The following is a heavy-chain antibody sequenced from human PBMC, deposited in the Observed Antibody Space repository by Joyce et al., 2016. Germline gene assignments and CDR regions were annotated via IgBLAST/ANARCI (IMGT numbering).Heavy chain of an antibody. CDR1: GFTFNSYT. J-gene: IGHJ4*02. V-gene: IGHV3-23*01. D-gene: IGHD7-27*01. CDR2: ITGGGGTT. Sequence: EVQLLESGGGLVQPGGSLRLSCAASGFTFNSYTMTWVRLAPGKGLEWVSGITGGGGTTYYADSVKGRFTISRDNSEHTLYLQMNSLRAEDTTVYYCAKGRGDSYGYFDHWGQGTLVTVST. CDR3: AKGRGDSYGYFDH.